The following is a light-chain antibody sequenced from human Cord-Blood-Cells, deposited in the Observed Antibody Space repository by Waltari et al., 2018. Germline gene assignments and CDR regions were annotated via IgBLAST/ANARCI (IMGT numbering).Light chain of an antibody. CDR2: GAS. CDR1: QSVSSSY. V-gene: IGKV3-20*01. J-gene: IGKJ2*01. CDR3: QQYGSSPPIT. Sequence: EIVLTQSPGTLSLSPGERATLSCRASQSVSSSYLAWYQQKPGKAPRLLIYGASSRATGIPDRFSGSGSGTDFTLTISRLEPVDFAVYYCQQYGSSPPITFGQGTKLEIK.